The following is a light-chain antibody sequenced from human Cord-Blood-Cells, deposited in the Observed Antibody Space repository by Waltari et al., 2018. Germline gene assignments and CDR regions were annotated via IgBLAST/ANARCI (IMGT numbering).Light chain of an antibody. J-gene: IGKJ4*01. CDR3: QKYNSAPLT. V-gene: IGKV1-27*01. Sequence: DIHRTQSPSSLSASVGDRLHITCRASQGISNDLAWYQQKPGKVLNILTYASTTLQSGVPSRFRGSGSGTDFTLTISSLQPEDVAPYYCQKYNSAPLTFGGGTKVEIK. CDR1: QGISND. CDR2: AST.